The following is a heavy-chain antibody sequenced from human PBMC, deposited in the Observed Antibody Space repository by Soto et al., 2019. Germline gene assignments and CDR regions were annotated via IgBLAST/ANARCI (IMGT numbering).Heavy chain of an antibody. V-gene: IGHV1-69*01. Sequence: QVPLVQSGAEVKKPGSSVTVSCKASGGTFSSYAIHWVRQAPGQGLEWMGGIIPMYGPAKYAQRFQGRVTITADDSTNTVYMALTSLTSHDTAVYYCARVTSMVRGVIDNWFDPWGHGTLVTVSS. D-gene: IGHD3-10*01. CDR1: GGTFSSYA. J-gene: IGHJ5*02. CDR3: ARVTSMVRGVIDNWFDP. CDR2: IIPMYGPA.